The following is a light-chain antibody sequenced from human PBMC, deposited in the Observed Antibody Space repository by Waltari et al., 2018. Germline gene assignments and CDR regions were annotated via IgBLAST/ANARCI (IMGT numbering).Light chain of an antibody. Sequence: SYELTQPLSVSVALGQTAKIPCGGINIASKNVHWYQQKPGQAPVFVLFRSTDRPAGIPEQFSGSNSGNTATLTISRAQAGDEADYYCQVWDNFTLIFGGGTKLTVL. CDR1: NIASKN. V-gene: IGLV3-9*01. CDR2: RST. J-gene: IGLJ2*01. CDR3: QVWDNFTLI.